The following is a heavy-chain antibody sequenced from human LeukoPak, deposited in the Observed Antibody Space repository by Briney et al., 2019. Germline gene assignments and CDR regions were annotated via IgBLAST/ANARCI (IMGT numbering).Heavy chain of an antibody. V-gene: IGHV4-34*01. CDR1: GGSFSGYY. Sequence: SETLSLTCAVYGGSFSGYYWSWIRQPPGKGLEWIGEINHSGSTNYNPSLKSRVTISVDTSKNQFSLKLSSVTAADTAVYYCARWSPYNQGPGFQNWGQGTLVTVSS. J-gene: IGHJ1*01. CDR2: INHSGST. D-gene: IGHD1-14*01. CDR3: ARWSPYNQGPGFQN.